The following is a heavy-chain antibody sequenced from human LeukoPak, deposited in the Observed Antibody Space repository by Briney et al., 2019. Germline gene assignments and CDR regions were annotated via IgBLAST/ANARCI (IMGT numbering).Heavy chain of an antibody. CDR1: RFTYVSYA. CDR2: FGGSGAAP. CDR3: AFIPVGGLVISNSDY. J-gene: IGHJ4*02. V-gene: IGHV3-23*01. Sequence: PGGSLRLSCEASRFTYVSYAMTWVRQAPGKGLEWVSSFGGSGAAPYYADSVKGRFTVSADNSKNTLYLQMNSLRAEDTAVYYCAFIPVGGLVISNSDYWGQGTRVTVSS. D-gene: IGHD3/OR15-3a*01.